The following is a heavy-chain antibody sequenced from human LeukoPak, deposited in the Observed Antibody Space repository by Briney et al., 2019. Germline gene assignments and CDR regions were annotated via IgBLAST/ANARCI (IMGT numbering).Heavy chain of an antibody. D-gene: IGHD4-11*01. CDR2: ISSSSSTI. CDR1: GFTFSSYS. CDR3: ANIMTTTGYAFDI. V-gene: IGHV3-48*01. J-gene: IGHJ3*02. Sequence: GGSLRLSCAASGFTFSSYSMNWVRQAPGKGLEWVSYISSSSSTIYYADSVKGRFTISRDNAKNSLYLQMNSLRAEDTAVYYCANIMTTTGYAFDIWGQGTMVTVSS.